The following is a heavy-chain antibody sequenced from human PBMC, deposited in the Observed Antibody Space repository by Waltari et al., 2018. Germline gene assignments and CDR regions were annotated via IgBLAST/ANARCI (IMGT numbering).Heavy chain of an antibody. Sequence: QVQLQESGAGLVKPSQTLSLTCTVSGGSISSGGYYWSWIRQHPGKGLQWIGYIYSSGSTYYNPSLKSRVTIAVDTSKNQFSLKLSSVTGADTAVYYCAREHGSAKGWFDPWGQGTLVTVSS. J-gene: IGHJ5*02. D-gene: IGHD3-10*01. V-gene: IGHV4-31*03. CDR3: AREHGSAKGWFDP. CDR2: IYSSGST. CDR1: GGSISSGGYY.